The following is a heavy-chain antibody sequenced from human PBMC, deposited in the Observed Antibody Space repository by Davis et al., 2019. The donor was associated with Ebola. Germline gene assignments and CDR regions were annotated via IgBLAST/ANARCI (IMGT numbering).Heavy chain of an antibody. V-gene: IGHV3-21*01. CDR2: ISSSSSYI. CDR3: ARSLLGYYYYGMDV. CDR1: GFTFSSYS. Sequence: GGSLRLSCAASGFTFSSYSMNWVRQAPGKGLEWVSSISSSSSYIYYADSVKGRFTISRDNAKNSLYLQMNSLRAEDTAVYYCARSLLGYYYYGMDVWGQGTTVTVSS. J-gene: IGHJ6*02.